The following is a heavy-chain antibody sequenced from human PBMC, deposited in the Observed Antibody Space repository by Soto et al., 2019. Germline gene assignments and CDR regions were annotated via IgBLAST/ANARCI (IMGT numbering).Heavy chain of an antibody. CDR1: GFTFSSYW. CDR3: AREQLQVVIPDY. D-gene: IGHD6-13*01. CDR2: IKQDGSEK. J-gene: IGHJ4*02. Sequence: GGSLRLSCAASGFTFSSYWMNWVRQAPGKGLEWVANIKQDGSEKYYVDSVKGRFTISRDNTKNSLYLQMNSLRAEDTAVYYCAREQLQVVIPDYWGQGTMVTVSS. V-gene: IGHV3-7*01.